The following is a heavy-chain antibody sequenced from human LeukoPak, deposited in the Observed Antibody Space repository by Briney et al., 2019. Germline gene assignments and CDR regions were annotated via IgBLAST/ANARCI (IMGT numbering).Heavy chain of an antibody. V-gene: IGHV3-23*01. CDR1: GFTFSSYA. CDR2: ISGSGGST. D-gene: IGHD3-10*01. CDR3: AKAAIPMVLGAYYFDY. Sequence: PGGSLRLSCAASGFTFSSYAMSWVRQAPGKGLAWVSAISGSGGSTYYADSVKGRFTISRDNSKNTLYLQMNSLRAEDTAVYYCAKAAIPMVLGAYYFDYWGQGTLVTVSS. J-gene: IGHJ4*02.